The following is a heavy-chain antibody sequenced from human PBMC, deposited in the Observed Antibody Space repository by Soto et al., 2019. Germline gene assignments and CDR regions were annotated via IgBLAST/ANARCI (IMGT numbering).Heavy chain of an antibody. CDR1: GFTFSSYA. CDR2: ISGSGGST. J-gene: IGHJ4*02. Sequence: GGSLRLSCAASGFTFSSYAMSWVRQAPGKGLEWVSAISGSGGSTYYADSVKGRFTISRDNSKNTLYLQMNSLRAEDTAVYYCAKDRRFDYYGSGSYYLSAPPGSDYWGQGTLVTVSS. V-gene: IGHV3-23*01. CDR3: AKDRRFDYYGSGSYYLSAPPGSDY. D-gene: IGHD3-10*01.